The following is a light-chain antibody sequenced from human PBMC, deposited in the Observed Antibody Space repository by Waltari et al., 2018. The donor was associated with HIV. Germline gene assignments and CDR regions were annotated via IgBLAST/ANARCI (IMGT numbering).Light chain of an antibody. V-gene: IGLV1-44*01. CDR2: RTT. CDR3: ALWTDTLTGWV. CDR1: TSNIAVYS. Sequence: QIVLTQPHSASWTPGQRVTISCSGVTSNIAVYSFHWYHHVPATAPRLLIYRTTQRPSGVPDRFSGSISGTSASLAISGLHYEDDGDYYCALWTDTLTGWVFGGGTKVTVL. J-gene: IGLJ3*02.